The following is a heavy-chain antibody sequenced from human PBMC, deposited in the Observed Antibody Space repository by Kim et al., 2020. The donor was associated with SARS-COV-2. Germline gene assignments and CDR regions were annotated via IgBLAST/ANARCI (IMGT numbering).Heavy chain of an antibody. D-gene: IGHD2-2*02. CDR1: GFTFSSYW. J-gene: IGHJ5*02. CDR2: IKQDGSEK. Sequence: GGSLRLSCAASGFTFSSYWMSWVRQAPGKGLEWVANIKQDGSEKYYVDSVKGRFTISRDNAKNSLYLQMNSLRAEDTAVYYCARDLMVVPAAIGNWFDPWGQGTLVTVSS. CDR3: ARDLMVVPAAIGNWFDP. V-gene: IGHV3-7*01.